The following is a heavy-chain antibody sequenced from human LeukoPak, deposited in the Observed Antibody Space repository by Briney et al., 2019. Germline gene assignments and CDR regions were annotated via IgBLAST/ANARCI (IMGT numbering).Heavy chain of an antibody. V-gene: IGHV1-8*01. D-gene: IGHD3-22*01. CDR3: ARGTYDSSGYYGY. Sequence: ASVKVSCKASGYTFTSYDINWVRQATGQGLEWMGWMNPNSGNTGHAQKFQGRVTLTGNTSISTVYMELSSLRSEDTAVYYCARGTYDSSGYYGYWGQGTLVTVSS. J-gene: IGHJ4*02. CDR1: GYTFTSYD. CDR2: MNPNSGNT.